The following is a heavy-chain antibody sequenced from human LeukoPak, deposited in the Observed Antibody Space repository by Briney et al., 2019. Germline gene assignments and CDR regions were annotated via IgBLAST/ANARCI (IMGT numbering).Heavy chain of an antibody. CDR1: GGSISSSNW. J-gene: IGHJ4*02. V-gene: IGHV4-4*02. CDR3: ARAGYSYGFHGGYFDY. D-gene: IGHD5-18*01. CDR2: IYHSGST. Sequence: SETLSLTCAVSGGSISSSNWWSWVRQPPGKGLEWIGEIYHSGSTNYNPSLKCRVTISVDKSKNQFSLKLSSVTAADTAVYYCARAGYSYGFHGGYFDYWGQGTLVTVSS.